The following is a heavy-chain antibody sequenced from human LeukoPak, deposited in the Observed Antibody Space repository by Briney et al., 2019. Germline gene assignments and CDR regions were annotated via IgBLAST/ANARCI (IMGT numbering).Heavy chain of an antibody. CDR1: GFTFDDYG. D-gene: IGHD3-9*01. Sequence: GGSLRLSCAASGFTFDDYGMSWVRQAPGKGLEWVSGINWNGGSTGYADSVKGRFTISRDNAKNSLYLQMNSLRAEDTALYHCARNTPYYDILTGYWFDPWGLGTLVTVSS. V-gene: IGHV3-20*01. CDR2: INWNGGST. CDR3: ARNTPYYDILTGYWFDP. J-gene: IGHJ5*02.